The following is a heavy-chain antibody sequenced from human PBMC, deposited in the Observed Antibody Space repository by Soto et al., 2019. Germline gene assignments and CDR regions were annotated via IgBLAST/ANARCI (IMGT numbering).Heavy chain of an antibody. V-gene: IGHV3-21*01. CDR3: ARDLQSTRRDGYSL. Sequence: GGSLRLSCAASGFTFSSYSMNWVRQAPGKGLEWVSSISSSSSYIYYADSVKGRFTISRDNAKNSLYLQMNSLRAEDTAVYYCARDLQSTRRDGYSLWGQGTLVTVSS. D-gene: IGHD4-4*01. CDR1: GFTFSSYS. J-gene: IGHJ4*02. CDR2: ISSSSSYI.